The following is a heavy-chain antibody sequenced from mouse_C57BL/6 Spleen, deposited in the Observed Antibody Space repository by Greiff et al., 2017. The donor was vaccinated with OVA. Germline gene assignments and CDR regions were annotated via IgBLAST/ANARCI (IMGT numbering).Heavy chain of an antibody. V-gene: IGHV1-19*01. CDR1: GYTFTDYY. CDR3: ARSLDYDWYFYV. CDR2: INPYNGGT. J-gene: IGHJ1*03. D-gene: IGHD2-4*01. Sequence: VQLQQSGPVLVKPGASVKMSCKASGYTFTDYYMNWVKQSHGKSLEWIGVINPYNGGTSYNQKFKGKATLTVDKSSSTAYMELNSLTSEDSAVYYCARSLDYDWYFYVWGTGTTVTVSS.